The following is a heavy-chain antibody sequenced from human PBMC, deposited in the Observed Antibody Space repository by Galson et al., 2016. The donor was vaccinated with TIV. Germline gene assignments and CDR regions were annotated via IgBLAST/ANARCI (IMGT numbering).Heavy chain of an antibody. D-gene: IGHD5-24*01. Sequence: SVKVSCKASGYTFSRYGITWVRQAPGQGLEWMGWISVYNGNTKYAQNIQGRVTTTTDTSTTTAYMELRSLRSDDTAIYYCARHGEMSTMTYSYKYGLDVWGQGTTVTVPS. CDR2: ISVYNGNT. CDR3: ARHGEMSTMTYSYKYGLDV. CDR1: GYTFSRYG. V-gene: IGHV1-18*04. J-gene: IGHJ6*02.